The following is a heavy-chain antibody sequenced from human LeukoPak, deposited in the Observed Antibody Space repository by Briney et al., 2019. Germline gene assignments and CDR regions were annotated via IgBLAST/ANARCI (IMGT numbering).Heavy chain of an antibody. CDR2: INPSVGST. CDR1: GYTFTSYY. CDR3: ARPDSSGYDY. D-gene: IGHD3-22*01. Sequence: GPSVNVSCTASGYTFTSYYMHWVRHAPGQGLEWMGIINPSVGSTTYAQKFQGRVTMPRDTSTSTVYMELSSLRSEDTAVYYCARPDSSGYDYWGQGTLVTGSS. J-gene: IGHJ4*02. V-gene: IGHV1-46*01.